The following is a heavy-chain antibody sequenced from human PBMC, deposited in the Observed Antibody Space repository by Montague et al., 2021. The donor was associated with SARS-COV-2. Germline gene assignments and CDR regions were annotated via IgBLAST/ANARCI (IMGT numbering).Heavy chain of an antibody. J-gene: IGHJ6*02. V-gene: IGHV4-39*01. D-gene: IGHD3-10*01. CDR3: ARQTTLLRGRAPPGV. Sequence: SETLSLTCTVYGGSISTTAYYWGWLRQPPGKGLEWIGSICYTVNTYYNPSLKSRVTISVDASKNQFSLTLSSVSAADTAVYYCARQTTLLRGRAPPGVWGQGTTVTVSS. CDR2: ICYTVNT. CDR1: GGSISTTAYY.